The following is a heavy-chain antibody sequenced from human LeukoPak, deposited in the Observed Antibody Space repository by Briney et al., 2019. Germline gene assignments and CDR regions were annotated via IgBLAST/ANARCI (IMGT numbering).Heavy chain of an antibody. D-gene: IGHD6-6*01. CDR1: GFTFSSYW. J-gene: IGHJ4*02. Sequence: GGSLRLSCAASGFTFSSYWMSWVRQAPGKGLEWVSSISSSSSYIYYADSVKGRFTISRDNAKNSLYLQMNSLRAEDTAVYYCARDGSLYSSSSSFDYWGQGTLVTVSS. CDR2: ISSSSSYI. V-gene: IGHV3-21*01. CDR3: ARDGSLYSSSSSFDY.